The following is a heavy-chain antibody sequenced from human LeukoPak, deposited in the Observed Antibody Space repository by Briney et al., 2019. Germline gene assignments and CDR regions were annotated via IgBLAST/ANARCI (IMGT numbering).Heavy chain of an antibody. CDR2: ISGSGGST. J-gene: IGHJ4*02. CDR1: GLTFSSYA. V-gene: IGHV3-23*01. Sequence: GGSLRLSCAASGLTFSSYAMSWVRQAPGKGLEWVSAISGSGGSTYYADSVKGRFTIPRDNSKNTLYLQMNSLRAEDTAVYYRAKGLFYVNLDYWGQGTLVTVSS. D-gene: IGHD5/OR15-5a*01. CDR3: AKGLFYVNLDY.